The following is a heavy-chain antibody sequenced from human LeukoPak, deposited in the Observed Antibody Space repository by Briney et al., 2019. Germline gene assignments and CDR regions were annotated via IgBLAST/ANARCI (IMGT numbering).Heavy chain of an antibody. CDR1: GGSISSSNW. CDR3: ARVPERYCSGGSCSVY. D-gene: IGHD2-15*01. Sequence: SETLSLTCAVSGGSISSSNWWGWVRQPPGKGLEWIGEIYHSGSTNYNPSLKSRVTISVDKSKNQFSLKLSSVTAADTAVYYCARVPERYCSGGSCSVYWGQGTLVTVSS. J-gene: IGHJ4*02. CDR2: IYHSGST. V-gene: IGHV4-4*02.